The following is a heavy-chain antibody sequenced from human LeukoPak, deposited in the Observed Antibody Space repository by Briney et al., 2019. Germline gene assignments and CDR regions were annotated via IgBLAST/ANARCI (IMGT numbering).Heavy chain of an antibody. CDR1: GLTFSSYS. CDR3: ARRGGYYYYGMEV. J-gene: IGHJ6*01. V-gene: IGHV3-21*01. Sequence: PGGSLRLSCAASGLTFSSYSMNCVRQAPGKGLEWVSSISSSSSYIYYEDSVKGRFTISRDNAKNSLYLQMNSLRAEDKAVYYCARRGGYYYYGMEVGGQRTTVTVSS. CDR2: ISSSSSYI.